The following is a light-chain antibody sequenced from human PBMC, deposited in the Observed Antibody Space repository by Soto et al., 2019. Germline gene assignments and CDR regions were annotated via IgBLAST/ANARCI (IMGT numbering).Light chain of an antibody. Sequence: QSALTQPASVSGSPGQSITISCTGTSSDVGGYNYVSWYQQHPGNAPKLMIYDVSNRPSGVSNLFSGSKSGNTASLTISGLQAEDEADYYCSSYTSSSTLYVVFGGGTEVTVL. CDR2: DVS. CDR3: SSYTSSSTLYVV. J-gene: IGLJ2*01. V-gene: IGLV2-14*01. CDR1: SSDVGGYNY.